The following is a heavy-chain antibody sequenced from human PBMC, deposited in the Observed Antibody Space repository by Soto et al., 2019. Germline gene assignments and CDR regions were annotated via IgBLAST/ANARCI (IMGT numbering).Heavy chain of an antibody. D-gene: IGHD6-19*01. CDR1: GFTFSSYS. J-gene: IGHJ4*02. CDR2: ISRSGGNT. V-gene: IGHV3-23*01. Sequence: GGSLRLSCAASGFTFSSYSMNWVRQAPGKGLEWVSSISRSGGNTYYADSVKGRFTISRDNSKNTLFLQMSSQRAEDTAVYYCAKEAVSGWYYFDYWGPGTLVT. CDR3: AKEAVSGWYYFDY.